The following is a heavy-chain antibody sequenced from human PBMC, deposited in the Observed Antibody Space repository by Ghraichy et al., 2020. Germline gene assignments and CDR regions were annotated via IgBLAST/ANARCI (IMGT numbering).Heavy chain of an antibody. CDR1: GGSISRYY. Sequence: SETLSLTCTVSGGSISRYYWIWIRQPAGKGLEWIGRIYSIGCTNYNPSIRSRLTMSVDTSKNQFSLNRSSVTAAETAVYYCATLYYDFWSGFSTYNDDMAVWGQGTTVTVSS. CDR2: IYSIGCT. D-gene: IGHD3-3*01. V-gene: IGHV4-4*07. CDR3: ATLYYDFWSGFSTYNDDMAV. J-gene: IGHJ6*02.